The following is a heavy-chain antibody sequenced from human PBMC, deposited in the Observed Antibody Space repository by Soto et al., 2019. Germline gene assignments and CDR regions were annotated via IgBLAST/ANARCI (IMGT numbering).Heavy chain of an antibody. CDR3: ARYCSGSYYPTTFDY. Sequence: QVQLQESGPGLVKPSQTLSLTCTVSGGSISSAGYNWSWIRQHPGKGLEWIGYIYYSGSTYYNPSLKSRVTISVDTSKNQCSLKLSSVTAADTAVYYCARYCSGSYYPTTFDYWGQGTLVTVSS. V-gene: IGHV4-31*03. CDR1: GGSISSAGYN. CDR2: IYYSGST. D-gene: IGHD3-10*01. J-gene: IGHJ4*02.